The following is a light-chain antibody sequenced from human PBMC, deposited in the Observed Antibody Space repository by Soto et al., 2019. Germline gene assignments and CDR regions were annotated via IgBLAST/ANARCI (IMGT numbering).Light chain of an antibody. Sequence: QAVVTQPPSASGSPGQSVTISCTGTSSDVGAYNSVSWFQHHPGKAPKLIIYEVNKRPSGVPDRFSGSKSGNTASLTVSGLQAEDEADYFCNAYAGSTGLVFGGGTKLTVL. CDR2: EVN. V-gene: IGLV2-8*01. J-gene: IGLJ3*02. CDR3: NAYAGSTGLV. CDR1: SSDVGAYNS.